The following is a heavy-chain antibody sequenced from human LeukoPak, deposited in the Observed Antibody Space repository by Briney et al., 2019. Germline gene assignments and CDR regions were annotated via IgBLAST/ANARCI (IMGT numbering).Heavy chain of an antibody. Sequence: GGSLRLSCAAPRFTFSSYAMSWVRQAPGKGLEWVSAIDRSGSFTYYADSVKGRFTISRDNSKNTLYLQMNSLRAEDTAVYYCARERDSSGWFDAFDIWGQGTMVTVSS. J-gene: IGHJ3*02. V-gene: IGHV3-23*01. CDR2: IDRSGSFT. D-gene: IGHD6-19*01. CDR1: RFTFSSYA. CDR3: ARERDSSGWFDAFDI.